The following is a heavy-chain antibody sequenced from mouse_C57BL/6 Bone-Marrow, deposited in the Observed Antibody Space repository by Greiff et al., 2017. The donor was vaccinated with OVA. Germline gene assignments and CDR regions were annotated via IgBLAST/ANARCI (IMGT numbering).Heavy chain of an antibody. J-gene: IGHJ2*01. CDR2: IWWDDDK. CDR1: GFSLSTFGMG. CDR3: ARIANWDVLFYVDY. D-gene: IGHD4-1*01. V-gene: IGHV8-8*01. Sequence: QVTLKVSGPGILQPSQPLSLTCSFSGFSLSTFGMGVGWIRQPSGQGLEWLAHIWWDDDKYYNPALKSRLTISKDTSKTQVFLKIANVETADNATDYCARIANWDVLFYVDYWGQGTTLTVSS.